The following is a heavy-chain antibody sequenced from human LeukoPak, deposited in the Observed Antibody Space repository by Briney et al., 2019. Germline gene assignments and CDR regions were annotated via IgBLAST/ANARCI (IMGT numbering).Heavy chain of an antibody. CDR3: ARTSPSGSYGLGY. Sequence: GASVKVSCKASGYTFTSYAMNWVRQAPGQGLEWMGWISTYNGNTKYAQNLQGRVTMTTDTSTSTAYMELRSLTSDDTAVYYCARTSPSGSYGLGYWGQGTLVTVSS. J-gene: IGHJ4*02. CDR2: ISTYNGNT. V-gene: IGHV1-18*01. D-gene: IGHD1-26*01. CDR1: GYTFTSYA.